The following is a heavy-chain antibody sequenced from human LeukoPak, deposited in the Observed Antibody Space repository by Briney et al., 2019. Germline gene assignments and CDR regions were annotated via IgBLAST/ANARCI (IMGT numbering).Heavy chain of an antibody. Sequence: GSLRLSCAMSGFTFSDHYMTWIRQPPGKGLEWIGEINHSGSTNYNPFLKSRVTISVDTSKNQFSLKLSSVTAADTAVYYCASIFPPGSYRKYRFDYWGQGTLVTVSS. J-gene: IGHJ4*02. CDR3: ASIFPPGSYRKYRFDY. D-gene: IGHD3-10*01. CDR1: GFTFSDHY. V-gene: IGHV4-34*01. CDR2: INHSGST.